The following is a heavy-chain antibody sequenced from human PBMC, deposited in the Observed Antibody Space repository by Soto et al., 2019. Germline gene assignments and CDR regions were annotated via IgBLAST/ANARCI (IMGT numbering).Heavy chain of an antibody. D-gene: IGHD2-21*02. CDR3: AKEVTAIRNFDY. CDR1: GFTFSGFG. Sequence: AGGALRLSCGAFGFTFSGFGRHRVRQAPGKGLEWVAVISYDGSNKYYADSVKGRFTISRDNSKNTLYLQMNSLRAEDTAVYYCAKEVTAIRNFDYWGQGTLVTVSS. V-gene: IGHV3-30*18. J-gene: IGHJ4*02. CDR2: ISYDGSNK.